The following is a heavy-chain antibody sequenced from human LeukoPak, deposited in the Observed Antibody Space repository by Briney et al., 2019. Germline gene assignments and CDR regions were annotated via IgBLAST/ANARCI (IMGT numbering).Heavy chain of an antibody. CDR1: GGSISSGGYY. CDR2: IYYSGST. V-gene: IGHV4-61*08. CDR3: ARYCGGDCRTVYGMDV. D-gene: IGHD2-21*02. J-gene: IGHJ6*02. Sequence: SETLSLTCTVSGGSISSGGYYWSWIRQPPGKGLEWLGYIYYSGSTNYNPSLKSRVTISVDTSKNQFSLKLSSVTAADTAVYYCARYCGGDCRTVYGMDVWGQGTTVTVSS.